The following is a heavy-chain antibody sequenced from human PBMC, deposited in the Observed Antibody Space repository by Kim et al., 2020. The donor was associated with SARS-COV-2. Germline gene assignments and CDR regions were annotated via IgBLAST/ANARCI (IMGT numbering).Heavy chain of an antibody. D-gene: IGHD3-22*01. Sequence: GNFTNSTDNSKNTLYLQMNSLRAEDTAVYYCARDNDRYDSSGYYWGGFDYWGQGTLVTVSS. J-gene: IGHJ4*02. CDR3: ARDNDRYDSSGYYWGGFDY. V-gene: IGHV3-30*07.